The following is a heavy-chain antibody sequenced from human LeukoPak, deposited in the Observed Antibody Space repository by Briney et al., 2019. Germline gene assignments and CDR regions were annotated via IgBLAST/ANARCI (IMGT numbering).Heavy chain of an antibody. D-gene: IGHD5-12*01. J-gene: IGHJ5*02. V-gene: IGHV4-59*01. Sequence: TSETLSLTCTVSGGSISSYYWSWIRQPPGKGLEGIGYIYYSGSTNYNPSLKSRVTISVDTSKNQFSLKLSSVTAADTAVYYCARVSGYDRSYWFDPWGQGTLVTVSS. CDR3: ARVSGYDRSYWFDP. CDR2: IYYSGST. CDR1: GGSISSYY.